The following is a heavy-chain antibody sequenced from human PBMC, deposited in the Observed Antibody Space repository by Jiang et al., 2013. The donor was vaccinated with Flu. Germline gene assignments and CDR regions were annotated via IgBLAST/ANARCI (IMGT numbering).Heavy chain of an antibody. CDR2: IYYSGST. Sequence: KPSETLSLTCTVSGGSISSSSYYWGWIRQPPGKGLEWIGSIYYSGSTYYNPSLKSRVTISVDTSKNQFSLKLSSVTAADTAVYYCYWYCSSTSCRGFYYGMDVWGQGTTVTVSS. CDR1: GGSISSSSYY. V-gene: IGHV4-39*01. J-gene: IGHJ6*02. CDR3: YWYCSSTSCRGFYYGMDV. D-gene: IGHD2-2*01.